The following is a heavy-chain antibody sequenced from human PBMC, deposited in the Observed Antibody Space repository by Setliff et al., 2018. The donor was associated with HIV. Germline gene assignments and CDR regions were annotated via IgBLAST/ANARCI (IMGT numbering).Heavy chain of an antibody. CDR3: ARFARDPTD. Sequence: SETLSLTCTVSGASITSSYWTRIRQSPGRGLEYLGYIYYSGGSNYSPSLKSRLSMSLDASTSQFSLRLNSLTAADTAMYYCARFARDPTDWGRGILVTVSS. J-gene: IGHJ4*02. CDR1: GASITSSY. CDR2: IYYSGGS. V-gene: IGHV4-59*08.